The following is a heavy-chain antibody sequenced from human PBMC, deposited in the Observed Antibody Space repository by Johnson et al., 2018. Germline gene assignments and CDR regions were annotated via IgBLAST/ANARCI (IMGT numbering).Heavy chain of an antibody. D-gene: IGHD1-26*01. Sequence: QVQLQESGPGLVKXSETLSLXCTVSGGSISSYYWSWIRQPPGKGLEWLGYIYYSGSTNYNPSLKSRVTLSVDTSKNQFSLKLSSVTAADTAVYYCARVAGWELPSYYGMDVWGQGTTVTVSS. CDR3: ARVAGWELPSYYGMDV. J-gene: IGHJ6*02. CDR2: IYYSGST. CDR1: GGSISSYY. V-gene: IGHV4-59*01.